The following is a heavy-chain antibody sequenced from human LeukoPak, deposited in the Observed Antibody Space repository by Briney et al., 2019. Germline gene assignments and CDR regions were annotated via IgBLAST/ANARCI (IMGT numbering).Heavy chain of an antibody. CDR2: IYYNGST. CDR3: ARPPLRYDSSGYYYYMDV. V-gene: IGHV4-39*01. Sequence: SETLSLTCTVSGGSISSSSYYWGWLRQPQGKGLEWIGSIYYNGSTYYNPTLHTRVTISVDTSKSQFSLKLSSVPAADTAAYYCARPPLRYDSSGYYYYMDVWGKGTTVTVSS. CDR1: GGSISSSSYY. D-gene: IGHD3-22*01. J-gene: IGHJ6*03.